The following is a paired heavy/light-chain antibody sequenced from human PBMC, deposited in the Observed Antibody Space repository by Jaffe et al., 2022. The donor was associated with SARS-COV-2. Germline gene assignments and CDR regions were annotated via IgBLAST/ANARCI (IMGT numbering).Heavy chain of an antibody. CDR1: GFTFSSYA. CDR3: AKERGPSRDGYNGVRRGVDY. V-gene: IGHV3-23*01. J-gene: IGHJ4*02. D-gene: IGHD5-12*01. Sequence: EVQLLESGGGLVQPGGSLRLSCAASGFTFSSYAMSWVRQAPGKGLEWVSAISGSGGSTYYADSVKGRFTISRDNSKNTLYLQMNSLRAEDTAVYYCAKERGPSRDGYNGVRRGVDYWGQGTLVTVSS. CDR2: ISGSGGST.
Light chain of an antibody. CDR3: QSYDSSVGV. Sequence: NFMLTQPHSVSESPGKTVTISCTGSSGSIASNYVQWYQQRPGSAPTTVIYEDNQRPSGVPDRFSGSIDSSSNSASLTISGLKTEDEADYYCQSYDSSVGVFGGGTKLTVL. CDR2: EDN. J-gene: IGLJ3*02. CDR1: SGSIASNY. V-gene: IGLV6-57*02.